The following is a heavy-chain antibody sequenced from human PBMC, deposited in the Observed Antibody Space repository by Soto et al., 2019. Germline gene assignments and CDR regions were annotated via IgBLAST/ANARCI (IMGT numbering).Heavy chain of an antibody. Sequence: KTSETLSLTCTVSGGSISSSSYYWGWIRQPPGKGLEWIGSIYYSGSTYYNPSLKSRVTISVDTSKNQFSLKLSSVTAADTAVYSCARHPSSSRYLYYYYYGMDVWGQGKPVTVSS. D-gene: IGHD6-25*01. V-gene: IGHV4-39*01. CDR1: GGSISSSSYY. CDR3: ARHPSSSRYLYYYYYGMDV. CDR2: IYYSGST. J-gene: IGHJ6*02.